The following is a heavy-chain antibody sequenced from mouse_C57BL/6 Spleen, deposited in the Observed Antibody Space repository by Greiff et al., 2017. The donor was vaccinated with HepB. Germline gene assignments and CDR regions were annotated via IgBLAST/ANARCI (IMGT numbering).Heavy chain of an antibody. CDR3: ATGALYGNRYFDV. D-gene: IGHD2-1*01. Sequence: VQLKQSGPGLVKPSQSLSLTCSVTGYSITSGYYWNWIRQFPGNKLEWMGYISYDGSNNYNPSLKNRISITRDPSKNQFFLKLNSVTTEDTATYYCATGALYGNRYFDVWGTGTTVTVSS. CDR2: ISYDGSN. V-gene: IGHV3-6*01. CDR1: GYSITSGYY. J-gene: IGHJ1*03.